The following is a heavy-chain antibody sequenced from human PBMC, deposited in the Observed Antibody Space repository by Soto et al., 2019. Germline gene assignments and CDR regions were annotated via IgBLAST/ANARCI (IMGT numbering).Heavy chain of an antibody. Sequence: EVQLVESGGGLVKPGGSLRLSCAASGFTFSNAWMNWVRQAPGKGLEWVGRIKSKTDGGTTDYAAPVKGRFTISRDDSKNTLYRKMKSLKTEDTAVYYCTIPYCISPSCYQDGMDVWGQGTTVTVSS. CDR1: GFTFSNAW. V-gene: IGHV3-15*07. CDR2: IKSKTDGGTT. D-gene: IGHD2-2*01. CDR3: TIPYCISPSCYQDGMDV. J-gene: IGHJ6*02.